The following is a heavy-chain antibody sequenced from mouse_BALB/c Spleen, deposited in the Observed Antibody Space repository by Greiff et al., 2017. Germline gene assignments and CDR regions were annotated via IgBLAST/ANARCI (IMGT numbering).Heavy chain of an antibody. CDR3: ARHALTGTAENCFDY. V-gene: IGHV5-6-2*01. J-gene: IGHJ2*01. CDR1: GFTFSSYY. CDR2: INSNGGST. Sequence: EVKLMESGGGLVKLGGSLKLSCAASGFTFSSYYMSWVRQTPEKRLELVAAINSNGGSTYYPDTVKGRFTISRDNAKNTLYLQMSSLKSEDTALYYCARHALTGTAENCFDYWGQGTTLTVSS. D-gene: IGHD4-1*01.